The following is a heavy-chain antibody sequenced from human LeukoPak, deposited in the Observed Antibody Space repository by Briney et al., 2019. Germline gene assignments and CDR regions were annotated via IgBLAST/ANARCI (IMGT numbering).Heavy chain of an antibody. V-gene: IGHV1-2*02. CDR1: GYTFTGYY. CDR2: INPNSGGT. Sequence: VASVKVSCKASGYTFTGYYMHWVRQAPGQGLEWMGWINPNSGGTNYAQKLQGRVTMTTDTSTSTAYMELRSLRSDDTAVYYCARGYCSGGSCLKTDYWGQGTLVTVSS. J-gene: IGHJ4*02. CDR3: ARGYCSGGSCLKTDY. D-gene: IGHD2-15*01.